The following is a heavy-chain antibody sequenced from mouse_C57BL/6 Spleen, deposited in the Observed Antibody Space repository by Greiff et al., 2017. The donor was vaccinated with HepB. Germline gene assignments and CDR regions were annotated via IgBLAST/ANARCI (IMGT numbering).Heavy chain of an antibody. J-gene: IGHJ3*01. CDR2: ISDGGSYT. D-gene: IGHD1-1*01. CDR3: ARGEGNYYGSSGFAY. Sequence: EVHLVESGGGLVKPGGSLKLSCAASGFTFSSYAMSWVRQTPEKRLEWVATISDGGSYTYYPDNVKGRFTISRDNAKNNLYLQMSHLKSEDTAMYYCARGEGNYYGSSGFAYWGQGTLVTVSA. V-gene: IGHV5-4*01. CDR1: GFTFSSYA.